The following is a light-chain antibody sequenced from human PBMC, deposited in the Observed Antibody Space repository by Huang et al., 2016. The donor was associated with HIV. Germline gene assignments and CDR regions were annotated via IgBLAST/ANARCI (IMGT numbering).Light chain of an antibody. J-gene: IGKJ3*01. CDR3: QQCYRTPFT. V-gene: IGKV1-39*01. CDR1: QSISNY. CDR2: GAS. Sequence: DIQMTQSPSSLSASVGDRVTITCRASQSISNYLNWYQQTPGKAPNLLIYGASTLQSGVPSRFSGSGSGTDFTLTISSLQPEDFATYYCQQCYRTPFTFGPGTKVNIK.